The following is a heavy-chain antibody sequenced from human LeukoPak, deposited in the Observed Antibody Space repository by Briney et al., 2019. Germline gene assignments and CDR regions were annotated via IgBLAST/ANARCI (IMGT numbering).Heavy chain of an antibody. Sequence: SVKVSCKASGGTFSSCAISWVRQAPGQGLEWMGRIIPIFGTANYAQKFQGRVTITTDESTSTAYMELSSLRSEDTAVYYCARDRSYYDSSGFLDYWGQGTLVTVSS. CDR2: IIPIFGTA. CDR1: GGTFSSCA. J-gene: IGHJ4*02. CDR3: ARDRSYYDSSGFLDY. D-gene: IGHD3-22*01. V-gene: IGHV1-69*05.